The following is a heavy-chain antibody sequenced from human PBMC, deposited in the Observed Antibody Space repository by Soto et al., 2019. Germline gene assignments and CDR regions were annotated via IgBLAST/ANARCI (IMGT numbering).Heavy chain of an antibody. CDR2: ISRSADST. V-gene: IGHV3-23*01. Sequence: GGSLRLSCAASGFTFSTYAMTWVRQSPGTGLEWVSTISRSADSTYYRDSVKGRFTISRDNSKNTVYLQMNSLRAEDTAEYFCARTDKFNPQSSGWANRFDYWGQGILVTVSS. CDR1: GFTFSTYA. D-gene: IGHD6-25*01. J-gene: IGHJ4*02. CDR3: ARTDKFNPQSSGWANRFDY.